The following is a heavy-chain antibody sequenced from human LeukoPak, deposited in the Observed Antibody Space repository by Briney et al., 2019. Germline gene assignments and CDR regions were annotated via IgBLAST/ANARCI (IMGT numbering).Heavy chain of an antibody. V-gene: IGHV3-33*06. CDR2: IWYDGSNK. CDR1: GFTFSSYG. Sequence: GGSLRLSCAASGFTFSSYGMHWVRQAPGKGLEWVAVIWYDGSNKYYADSVKGRFTISRDNSKNTLYLQMNSLRAEDTAVYYCAKEGRIAAAGLFDYWGQGTLATVSS. J-gene: IGHJ4*02. CDR3: AKEGRIAAAGLFDY. D-gene: IGHD6-13*01.